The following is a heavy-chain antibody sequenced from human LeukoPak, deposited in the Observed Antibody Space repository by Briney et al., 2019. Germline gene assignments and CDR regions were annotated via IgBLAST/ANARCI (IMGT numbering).Heavy chain of an antibody. Sequence: GGSLRLSCAASGFTFSSYEMNWVRQAPGKGLEWVSYISSSGSTIYYADSVKGRFTISRDNSKNTLYLQMNSLRAEDTAVYYCAKDLVRGPIGYWGQGTLVTVSS. V-gene: IGHV3-48*03. CDR1: GFTFSSYE. CDR2: ISSSGSTI. CDR3: AKDLVRGPIGY. D-gene: IGHD3-10*01. J-gene: IGHJ4*02.